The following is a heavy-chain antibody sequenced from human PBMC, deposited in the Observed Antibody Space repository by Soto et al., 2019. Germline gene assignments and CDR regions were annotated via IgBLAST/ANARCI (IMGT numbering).Heavy chain of an antibody. V-gene: IGHV4-39*02. D-gene: IGHD3-22*01. CDR2: IYYSGST. CDR3: ARGSSGYCPGPFDY. CDR1: GGSISSSSYY. Sequence: SETLSLTCTVSGGSISSSSYYWGWIRQPPGKGLEWIGSIYYSGSTYYNPSLKSRVTISVDTSKNHFSLKLTSVTAADTAVYYCARGSSGYCPGPFDYWGQGTLVTVSS. J-gene: IGHJ4*02.